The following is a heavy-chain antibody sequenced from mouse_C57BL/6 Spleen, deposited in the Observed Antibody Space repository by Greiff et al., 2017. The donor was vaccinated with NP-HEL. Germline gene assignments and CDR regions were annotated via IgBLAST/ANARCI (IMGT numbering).Heavy chain of an antibody. CDR1: GYSITSGYY. J-gene: IGHJ3*01. CDR2: ISYDGSN. Sequence: ESGPGLVKPSQSLSLTCSVTGYSITSGYYWNWIRQFPGNKLEWMGYISYDGSNNYNPSLKNRISITRDTSKNQFFLKLNSVTTEDTATYYCARSRIYYYGSSYWFAYWGQGTLVTVSA. CDR3: ARSRIYYYGSSYWFAY. D-gene: IGHD1-1*01. V-gene: IGHV3-6*01.